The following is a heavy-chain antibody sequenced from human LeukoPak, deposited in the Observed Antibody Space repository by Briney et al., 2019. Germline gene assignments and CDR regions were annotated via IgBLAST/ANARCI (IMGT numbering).Heavy chain of an antibody. J-gene: IGHJ4*02. D-gene: IGHD5-18*01. Sequence: GGSLRLSCAASGFTFSDYYMSWIRQAPGKGLEWVSYISSSGSTIYYADSVKGRFTISRDNSKNTLYLQMNSLRAEDTAVYYCAKDGVGGYSYGLDYWGQGTLVTVSS. CDR3: AKDGVGGYSYGLDY. CDR2: ISSSGSTI. V-gene: IGHV3-11*01. CDR1: GFTFSDYY.